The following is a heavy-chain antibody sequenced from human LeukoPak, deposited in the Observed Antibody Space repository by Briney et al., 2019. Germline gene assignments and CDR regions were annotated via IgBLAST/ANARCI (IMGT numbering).Heavy chain of an antibody. Sequence: ASVKVSCKASGYTFTSYYMHWVRQAPGQGLEWMGIINPSGGSTSYAQKFQGRVTMTRDMSTSTVYMELSSLRSEDTAVYYCARGAGYCSSTSCSFDYWGQGTLVTVSS. D-gene: IGHD2-2*01. V-gene: IGHV1-46*01. J-gene: IGHJ4*02. CDR3: ARGAGYCSSTSCSFDY. CDR2: INPSGGST. CDR1: GYTFTSYY.